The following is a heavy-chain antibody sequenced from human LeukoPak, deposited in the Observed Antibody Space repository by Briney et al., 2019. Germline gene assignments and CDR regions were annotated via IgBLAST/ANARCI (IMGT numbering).Heavy chain of an antibody. CDR3: ARDLKPPQVTKKAYYYYMDV. D-gene: IGHD4-11*01. V-gene: IGHV4-4*07. J-gene: IGHJ6*03. CDR2: IYTSGST. CDR1: GGSISSYY. Sequence: SETLSLTCTVSGGSISSYYWSWIRQPAGKGLEWMGRIYTSGSTNYNPSLKSRVTMSVDTSKNQFSLKLSSVTAADTAVYYCARDLKPPQVTKKAYYYYMDVWGKGTTVTVSS.